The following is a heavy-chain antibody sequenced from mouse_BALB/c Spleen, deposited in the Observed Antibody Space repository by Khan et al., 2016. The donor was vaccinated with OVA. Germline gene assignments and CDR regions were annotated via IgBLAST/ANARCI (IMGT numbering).Heavy chain of an antibody. CDR2: ISYSGNT. CDR1: GYSITSDYA. Sequence: VQLKQSGPGLVKPSQSLSLICTVTGYSITSDYAWNWIRQFPGNKLEWMGFISYSGNTKYNPSLKSRISLTRDTSKNQFFLQLNSVTTEDTATYYCARVYGGDFDYWCHGTTLTVSS. V-gene: IGHV3-2*02. J-gene: IGHJ2*01. CDR3: ARVYGGDFDY. D-gene: IGHD1-1*01.